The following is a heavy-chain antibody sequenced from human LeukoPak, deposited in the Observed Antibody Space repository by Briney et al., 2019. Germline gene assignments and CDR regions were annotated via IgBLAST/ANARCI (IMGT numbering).Heavy chain of an antibody. Sequence: PGRSLTPYCATSGFTFIDYGFHWVCQAPGKGLEWVAVIWYDGTKKYYEGSVKGRFTISRDDSKNTLFLQMDSLRAEDTAIYYCARDDCSSTSCLAVWGPGTLVTVSS. CDR2: IWYDGTKK. D-gene: IGHD2-2*01. CDR3: ARDDCSSTSCLAV. V-gene: IGHV3-33*01. J-gene: IGHJ4*02. CDR1: GFTFIDYG.